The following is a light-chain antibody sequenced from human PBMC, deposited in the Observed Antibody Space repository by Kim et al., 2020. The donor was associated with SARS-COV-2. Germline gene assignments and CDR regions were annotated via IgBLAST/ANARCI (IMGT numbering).Light chain of an antibody. CDR2: EDD. J-gene: IGLJ2*01. Sequence: LTQPHSVSESPGKTVTISCTRSSGSIDYNYVQWYQQRPGGVPTTVIYEDDQRPSGVSDRFSGSIDNSSNSASLTISGLRTEDEADYYCQSYNRDNVIFGGGTQLTVL. CDR1: SGSIDYNY. CDR3: QSYNRDNVI. V-gene: IGLV6-57*04.